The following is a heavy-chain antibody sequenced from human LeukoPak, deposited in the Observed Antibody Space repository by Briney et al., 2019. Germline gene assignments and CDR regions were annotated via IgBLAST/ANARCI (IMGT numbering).Heavy chain of an antibody. D-gene: IGHD3-9*01. Sequence: PSETLSLTCTVSRGSINNSYWSWIRQPAGKGLEWIGRIFTSGSTNYNPSPKSRVTMSVDTSKNQFSLRLSSVTAADTAVYYCATLTDILTGSTFDYWGQGTLVTVSS. J-gene: IGHJ4*02. CDR1: RGSINNSY. CDR2: IFTSGST. V-gene: IGHV4-4*07. CDR3: ATLTDILTGSTFDY.